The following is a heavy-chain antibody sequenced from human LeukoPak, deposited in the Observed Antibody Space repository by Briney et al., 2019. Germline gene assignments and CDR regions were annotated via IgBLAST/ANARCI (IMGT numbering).Heavy chain of an antibody. Sequence: PGGSLRLSCAASGFSFSGYWMHWLRQVSGRGLVWVARINGDGRSTTYADSVKGRFTISRDNSKNTLYLQMNSLRAEDTAVYYCAKDLNDASGNYWGQGTLVTVSS. J-gene: IGHJ4*02. V-gene: IGHV3-74*01. CDR3: AKDLNDASGNY. D-gene: IGHD3-10*01. CDR2: INGDGRST. CDR1: GFSFSGYW.